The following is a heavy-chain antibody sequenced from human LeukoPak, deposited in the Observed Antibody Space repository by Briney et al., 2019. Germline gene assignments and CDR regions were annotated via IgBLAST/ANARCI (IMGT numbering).Heavy chain of an antibody. CDR2: INPNSGGT. D-gene: IGHD6-13*01. J-gene: IGHJ4*02. CDR3: ARPYSSSWYVHLDFDY. Sequence: ASVKVSCKASGYTFTGYYMHWVRQAPGQGLEWMGRINPNSGGTNYAQKFQGRVTMTRDTSISTAYMELSSLGSEDTAVYYCARPYSSSWYVHLDFDYWGQGTLVTVSS. V-gene: IGHV1-2*06. CDR1: GYTFTGYY.